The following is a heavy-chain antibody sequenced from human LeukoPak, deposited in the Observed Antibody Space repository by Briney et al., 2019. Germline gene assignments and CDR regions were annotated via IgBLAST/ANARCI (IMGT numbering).Heavy chain of an antibody. CDR3: ARAHGAGGLGYYYMDV. J-gene: IGHJ6*03. Sequence: PGGSLRLSCAASGFTLSTYAMSWVRQTPGKGLEWVAATSSSDAGTYHADSVRGRFTISRDNAKNSLYLQMNRLRAEDTALYYCARAHGAGGLGYYYMDVWGKGTTVTISS. CDR2: TSSSDAGT. V-gene: IGHV3-23*01. D-gene: IGHD6-19*01. CDR1: GFTLSTYA.